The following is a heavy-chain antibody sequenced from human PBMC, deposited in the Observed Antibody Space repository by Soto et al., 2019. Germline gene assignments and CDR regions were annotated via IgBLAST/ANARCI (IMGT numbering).Heavy chain of an antibody. J-gene: IGHJ5*02. D-gene: IGHD6-13*01. CDR2: ISGSGGST. CDR1: GFTFSSYA. V-gene: IGHV3-23*01. Sequence: GGSLRLSCAASGFTFSSYAMSWVRQAPGKGLEWVSAISGSGGSTYYADSVKGRFTISRDNSKNMLYLQMNSLRAEDTAVYYCAEDRRRYSSSCYWFDPWGQGTLVTVSS. CDR3: AEDRRRYSSSCYWFDP.